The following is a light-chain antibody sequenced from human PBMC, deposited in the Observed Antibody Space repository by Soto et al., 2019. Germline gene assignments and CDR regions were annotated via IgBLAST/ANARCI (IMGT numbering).Light chain of an antibody. CDR2: END. CDR3: GTWDGSISAGRAV. Sequence: QSVLTQPPSVSAAPGQKVTISCSGSSSNIGNNSVSWYQQFPGTAPKLLIYENDKRPSGIPDRFSGSKSGTSVTLGITGLQTGDEADYYCGTWDGSISAGRAVFGTGTKLTVL. CDR1: SSNIGNNS. J-gene: IGLJ1*01. V-gene: IGLV1-51*02.